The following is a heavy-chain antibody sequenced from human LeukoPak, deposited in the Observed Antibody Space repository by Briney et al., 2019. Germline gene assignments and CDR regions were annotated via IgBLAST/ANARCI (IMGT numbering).Heavy chain of an antibody. CDR1: GFTSDDHA. J-gene: IGHJ1*01. CDR2: ISGSGGST. CDR3: AMGATSWSGYSFPKIFQH. Sequence: GGSLRLSCAVSGFTSDDHAMHWVRQASGKGLEWVAGISGSGGSTYYADSVKGRFTISRDNSKNTLYLQMNSLRAEDTAVYYCAMGATSWSGYSFPKIFQHWGRGTLVTVSS. V-gene: IGHV3-23*01. D-gene: IGHD3-3*01.